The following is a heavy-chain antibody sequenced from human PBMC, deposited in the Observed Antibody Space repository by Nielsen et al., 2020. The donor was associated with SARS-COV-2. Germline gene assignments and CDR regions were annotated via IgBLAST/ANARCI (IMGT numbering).Heavy chain of an antibody. J-gene: IGHJ6*02. Sequence: SDTLSLTCTVSRGSISTGAYYWSWIRQPPGKGLEWIGYTFNSGNTYYNPSLRSRVTMSLDTSKNQFSLILTSVTAADTAVYYCAREEYGFGLDVWGQGTTVRVSS. CDR2: TFNSGNT. D-gene: IGHD2-2*01. CDR1: RGSISTGAYY. CDR3: AREEYGFGLDV. V-gene: IGHV4-30-4*08.